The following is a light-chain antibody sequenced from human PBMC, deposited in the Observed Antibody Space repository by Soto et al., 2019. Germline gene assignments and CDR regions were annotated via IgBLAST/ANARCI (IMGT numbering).Light chain of an antibody. Sequence: IQMTQSPSTLSASVGDRVTITCRASQSISNWLAWYQQKPGRVPKLLIYDASTLESVVPSRFSGSGSETEFTLPISRLQPDDFATYFCHSRAFGQGTRLEIK. J-gene: IGKJ5*01. V-gene: IGKV1-5*01. CDR2: DAS. CDR3: HSRA. CDR1: QSISNW.